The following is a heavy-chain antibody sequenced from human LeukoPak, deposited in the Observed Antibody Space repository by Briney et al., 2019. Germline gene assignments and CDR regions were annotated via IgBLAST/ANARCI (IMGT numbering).Heavy chain of an antibody. D-gene: IGHD3-3*01. Sequence: PGGSLRLSCAASGFTFSSYAMSWVRQAPGKGLEWVSAISGSGGSTYYADSVKGLFTIYRDNSKNTLYLQMNSLRAEDTAVYYCARDTYDFWSGYYTYWGQGTLVTVSS. J-gene: IGHJ4*02. CDR3: ARDTYDFWSGYYTY. CDR2: ISGSGGST. V-gene: IGHV3-23*01. CDR1: GFTFSSYA.